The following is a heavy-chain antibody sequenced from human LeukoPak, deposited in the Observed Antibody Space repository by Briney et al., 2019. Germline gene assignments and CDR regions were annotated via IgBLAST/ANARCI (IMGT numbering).Heavy chain of an antibody. V-gene: IGHV4-39*02. CDR2: IYYSGNT. CDR3: ARRRSSGWGYFDY. CDR1: GGSITSTNYY. J-gene: IGHJ4*02. Sequence: SETLSLTCTVSGGSITSTNYYWGWIRQPPGKGLEWIGTIYYSGNTYYNPSLKSRVTISVDTSKNHLSLTLSSVTAADTAVYYCARRRSSGWGYFDYWGQGTLVTVSS. D-gene: IGHD6-19*01.